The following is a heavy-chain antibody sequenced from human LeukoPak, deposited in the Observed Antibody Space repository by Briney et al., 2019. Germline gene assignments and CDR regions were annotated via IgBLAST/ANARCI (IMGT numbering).Heavy chain of an antibody. D-gene: IGHD3-22*01. CDR3: ARDRSPMIVVVTVGSADY. Sequence: ASVKVSCKASGYTFTSYGISWVRQAPGQGLEWMGWISAYNGNTNYAQKLQGRVTMTTDTSTSTAYMELRSLRSDDTAVYYCARDRSPMIVVVTVGSADYWGQGTLVTVSS. CDR1: GYTFTSYG. V-gene: IGHV1-18*01. J-gene: IGHJ4*02. CDR2: ISAYNGNT.